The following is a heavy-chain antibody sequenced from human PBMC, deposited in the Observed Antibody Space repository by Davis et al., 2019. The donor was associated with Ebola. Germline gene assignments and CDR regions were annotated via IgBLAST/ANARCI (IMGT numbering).Heavy chain of an antibody. CDR1: GFIFSSYA. CDR3: AKVHPPTTVTTGWSDP. D-gene: IGHD4-17*01. CDR2: ISVRSIT. Sequence: GEPLKISCAASGFIFSSYAMSWVRQAPGKGLEWVSSISVRSITYHADSVKGRFTISRDNSKNTLYLQMNSLRAEDTAVYYCAKVHPPTTVTTGWSDPWGQGTLVTVSS. V-gene: IGHV3-23*01. J-gene: IGHJ5*02.